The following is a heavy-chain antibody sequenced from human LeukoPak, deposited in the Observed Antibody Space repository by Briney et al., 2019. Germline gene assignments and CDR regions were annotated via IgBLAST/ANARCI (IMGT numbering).Heavy chain of an antibody. D-gene: IGHD3-22*01. V-gene: IGHV3-53*01. CDR3: AREGIPGEYYDSSGYPNPSDY. CDR2: IYSGGSI. CDR1: GFTVSSNY. J-gene: IGHJ4*02. Sequence: GGSLRLSCAATGFTVSSNYMSWVRQAPGKGLEWVSVIYSGGSIYYADSVKGRFTISRDNSKNTLYLQMNSLRAEDTAVYYCAREGIPGEYYDSSGYPNPSDYWGQGTLVTVSS.